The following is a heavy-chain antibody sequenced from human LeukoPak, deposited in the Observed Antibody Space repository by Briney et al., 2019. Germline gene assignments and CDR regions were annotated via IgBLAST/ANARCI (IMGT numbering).Heavy chain of an antibody. Sequence: PGGSLRLSCAASGFTFSDYSMNWVRQAPGKGLEWVSYIGANSAVYYADSVKGRFTIPRDNAKNSLSLQMNSLRDDDTAVYYCAREGYYGAFDIWGQGTMVTVSS. J-gene: IGHJ3*02. CDR2: IGANSAV. CDR1: GFTFSDYS. D-gene: IGHD3-10*01. V-gene: IGHV3-48*02. CDR3: AREGYYGAFDI.